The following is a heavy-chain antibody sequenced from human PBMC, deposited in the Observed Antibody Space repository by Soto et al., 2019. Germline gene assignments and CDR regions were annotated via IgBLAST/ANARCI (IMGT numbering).Heavy chain of an antibody. V-gene: IGHV4-39*01. CDR3: ARLPTGYPNWFDP. CDR1: GASISTNHHN. D-gene: IGHD3-9*01. J-gene: IGHJ5*02. Sequence: SETLSLTCTVSGASISTNHHNWAWVRQPPGKGLEWMGNIHYRGDTYFNPSLGSRLSMPVDTSKNQFSLKLTSVTAADTAVYYCARLPTGYPNWFDPWGQGTLVTVSS. CDR2: IHYRGDT.